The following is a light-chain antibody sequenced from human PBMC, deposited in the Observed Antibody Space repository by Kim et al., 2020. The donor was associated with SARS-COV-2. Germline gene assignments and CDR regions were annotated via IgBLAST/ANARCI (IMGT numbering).Light chain of an antibody. J-gene: IGLJ2*01. CDR2: LNSDGSH. V-gene: IGLV4-69*01. CDR1: SGNSSDA. CDR3: QTWGTGIHVV. Sequence: VKLTCTLGSGNSSDAIAWHQQQPEKGPRYLMKLNSDGSHSKGDGIPDRFSGSSSGAERYLTISNLQSEDEADYYCQTWGTGIHVVFGGGTQLTVL.